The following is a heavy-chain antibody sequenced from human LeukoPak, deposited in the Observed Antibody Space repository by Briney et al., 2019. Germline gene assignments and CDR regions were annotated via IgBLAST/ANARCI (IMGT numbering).Heavy chain of an antibody. CDR2: INRDGSEK. Sequence: PGGSLRLSCAVSGFTFSSYWMSWVRQAPGKGLEWVANINRDGSEKYYVDSAKGRFTISRDNAKNSLYLQMNSLRAEDTAVYYCASGDYMDYWGQGTLVTVSS. D-gene: IGHD3-16*01. CDR1: GFTFSSYW. V-gene: IGHV3-7*01. CDR3: ASGDYMDY. J-gene: IGHJ4*02.